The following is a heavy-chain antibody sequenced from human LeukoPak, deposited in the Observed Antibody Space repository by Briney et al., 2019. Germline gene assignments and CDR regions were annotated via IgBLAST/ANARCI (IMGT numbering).Heavy chain of an antibody. CDR1: GFTLSSYS. V-gene: IGHV3-7*01. CDR3: ARSSTYSWDA. Sequence: SGGSLRLSCAASGFTLSSYSMNWVRQAPGKGLEWVANIKEDGSEEQYVDSVKGRFTISRDNAKNSLYLQMNSLRAEDMAVYYCARSSTYSWDAWGQGTLVTVSS. J-gene: IGHJ5*02. CDR2: IKEDGSEE. D-gene: IGHD5-18*01.